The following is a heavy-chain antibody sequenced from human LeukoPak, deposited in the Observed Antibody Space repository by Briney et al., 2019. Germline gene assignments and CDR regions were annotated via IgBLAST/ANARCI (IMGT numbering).Heavy chain of an antibody. V-gene: IGHV4-61*02. J-gene: IGHJ4*02. CDR1: GGSISSGSYY. Sequence: PSQTLSLTCTVSGGSISSGSYYWSWIRQPAGKGLEWIGRIYTSGSTNYNPSLKSRVTMSVDTSKNQFSLKLSSVTAADTAVYYCARDGYNSGWQFDYWGQGTLVTVSS. CDR3: ARDGYNSGWQFDY. D-gene: IGHD6-19*01. CDR2: IYTSGST.